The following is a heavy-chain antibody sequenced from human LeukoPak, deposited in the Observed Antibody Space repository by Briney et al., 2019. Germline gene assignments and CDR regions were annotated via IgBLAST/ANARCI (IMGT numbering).Heavy chain of an antibody. V-gene: IGHV1-18*01. D-gene: IGHD3-10*01. CDR2: ISAYNGNT. CDR3: ARLFLVTMVRGVFSNFDY. J-gene: IGHJ4*02. Sequence: ASVKVSCKASGYTFTSYGISWVRQAPGQGLEWMGWISAYNGNTNYAQKLQGRVTMTTDTSTSTAYMELRSLRSDDTAVYYCARLFLVTMVRGVFSNFDYWGQGTLVTVSS. CDR1: GYTFTSYG.